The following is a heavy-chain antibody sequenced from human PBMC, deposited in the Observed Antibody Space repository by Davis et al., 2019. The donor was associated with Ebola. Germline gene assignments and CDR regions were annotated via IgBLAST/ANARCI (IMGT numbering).Heavy chain of an antibody. CDR3: AREEQASLVFDF. CDR2: INHSGST. CDR1: GGSFSGYY. D-gene: IGHD1/OR15-1a*01. J-gene: IGHJ4*02. V-gene: IGHV4-34*01. Sequence: SETLSLTCAVYGGSFSGYYWSWIRQPPGKGLEWIGEINHSGSTNYNPSLKSRVTISVDTSKNQFSLKLTSVTAADTAVYYCAREEQASLVFDFWGQGALVTVSS.